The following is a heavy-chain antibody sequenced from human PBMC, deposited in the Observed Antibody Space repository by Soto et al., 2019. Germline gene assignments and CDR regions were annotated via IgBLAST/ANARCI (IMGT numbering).Heavy chain of an antibody. CDR1: GGSISSYY. J-gene: IGHJ4*02. Sequence: PSETLSLTCTVSGGSISSYYWSWIRLPPGKGQERVGYIYYSGSTNYNPSLKSRVTISVDTSKNQFSLKLSSVTAADTAVYYFSRLSYVFWSGYPMYYFDYWGQGTLDIVSS. D-gene: IGHD3-3*01. CDR3: SRLSYVFWSGYPMYYFDY. V-gene: IGHV4-59*08. CDR2: IYYSGST.